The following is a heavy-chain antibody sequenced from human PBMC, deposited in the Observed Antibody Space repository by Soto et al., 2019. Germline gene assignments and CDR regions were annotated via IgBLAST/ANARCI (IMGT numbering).Heavy chain of an antibody. CDR2: IITIYGTA. J-gene: IGHJ4*02. D-gene: IGHD1-26*01. CDR1: GGTFSSYS. Sequence: QVQLVQSGAEVKKPGSSVKVSCKASGGTFSSYSINWVRQAPGQGLEWMGEIITIYGTANYAQKFQGRVTSTADESTSTAYMELSSLRSEDRAVYYCARDGGRHSGGIDYWGQGTLVTVSS. CDR3: ARDGGRHSGGIDY. V-gene: IGHV1-69*01.